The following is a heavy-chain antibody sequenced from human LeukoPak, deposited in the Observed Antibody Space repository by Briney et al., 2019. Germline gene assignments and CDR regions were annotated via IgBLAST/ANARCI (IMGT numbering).Heavy chain of an antibody. CDR2: IYYSGST. D-gene: IGHD1-26*01. Sequence: PSETLSLTCTVPGGSISSSSYYWGWIRQPPGKGLEWIGSIYYSGSTYYNPSLKSRVTISVDTSKNQFSLKLSSVTAADTAVYYCARIGREVSFDYWGQGTLVTVSS. V-gene: IGHV4-39*01. CDR3: ARIGREVSFDY. J-gene: IGHJ4*02. CDR1: GGSISSSSYY.